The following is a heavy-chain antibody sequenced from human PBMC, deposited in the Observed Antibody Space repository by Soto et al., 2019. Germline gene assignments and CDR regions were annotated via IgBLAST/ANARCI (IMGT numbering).Heavy chain of an antibody. D-gene: IGHD6-13*01. V-gene: IGHV4-31*03. J-gene: IGHJ5*02. CDR2: IYYSGST. CDR1: GGSISSGGYY. Sequence: QVQLQESGPGLVKPSQTLSLTCTVSGGSISSGGYYWSWIRQHPGKGLEWIGYIYYSGSTYYNTSLKSRVTIAVDTSKNQFSLKLSSVTAADTAVYYCARGAHYSSPFRWFDPWGQGTLVTVSS. CDR3: ARGAHYSSPFRWFDP.